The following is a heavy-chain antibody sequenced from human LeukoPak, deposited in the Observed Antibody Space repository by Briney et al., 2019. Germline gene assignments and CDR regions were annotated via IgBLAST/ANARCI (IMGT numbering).Heavy chain of an antibody. J-gene: IGHJ3*02. D-gene: IGHD2-2*01. Sequence: SETLSLTCAVYDGAFSGYYWSWIRQPPGKGLEWIGEINHSGSTNYNPSLKSRVTISVDTSKNQFSLKLSSVTAADTAVYYCASTLFGGGYCSSTSCYGDDAFDIWGQGTMVTVSS. CDR1: DGAFSGYY. V-gene: IGHV4-34*01. CDR3: ASTLFGGGYCSSTSCYGDDAFDI. CDR2: INHSGST.